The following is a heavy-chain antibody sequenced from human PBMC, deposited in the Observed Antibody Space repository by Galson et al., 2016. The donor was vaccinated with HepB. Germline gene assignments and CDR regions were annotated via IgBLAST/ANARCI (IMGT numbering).Heavy chain of an antibody. CDR2: IYYSGST. Sequence: LSLTCTVSGDSISSGGYFWTWIRQHPGKGLEWIAYIYYSGSTYYNPPLKSRVNISVDTSKNQFSLKLSPVTAADTAVYFCARDRGRDGSGFDYWGQGTLVTVSS. CDR1: GDSISSGGYF. J-gene: IGHJ4*02. D-gene: IGHD6-19*01. CDR3: ARDRGRDGSGFDY. V-gene: IGHV4-31*03.